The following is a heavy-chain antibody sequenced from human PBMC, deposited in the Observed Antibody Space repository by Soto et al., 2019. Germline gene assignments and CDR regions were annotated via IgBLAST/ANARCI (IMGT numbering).Heavy chain of an antibody. CDR1: GGSFSGYY. D-gene: IGHD1-1*01. Sequence: QVQLQQWGAGLLKPSETLSLTCAVYGGSFSGYYWSWIRQPPGKGLEWIGEINHSGSTNYNPSLKSRVTISADTSKNQFSLKLSSVTAADTAVYYCARGPGWKVPFDPWGQGTLVTVSS. V-gene: IGHV4-34*01. CDR3: ARGPGWKVPFDP. J-gene: IGHJ5*02. CDR2: INHSGST.